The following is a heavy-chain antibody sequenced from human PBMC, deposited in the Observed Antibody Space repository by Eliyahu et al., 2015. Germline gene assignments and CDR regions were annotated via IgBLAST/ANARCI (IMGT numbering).Heavy chain of an antibody. CDR2: IYTSGST. Sequence: QVQLQESGPGLVKPSQTLSLTCTXSGGSISSGSYYWSWIRQPAGKGLELIGRIYTSGSTNYNPSLKSRVTMSVDTSKNQFSLKLSSVTAADTAVYYCARDGLYWGGWFDPWGQGTLVTVSS. CDR3: ARDGLYWGGWFDP. V-gene: IGHV4-61*02. J-gene: IGHJ5*02. D-gene: IGHD7-27*01. CDR1: GGSISSGSYY.